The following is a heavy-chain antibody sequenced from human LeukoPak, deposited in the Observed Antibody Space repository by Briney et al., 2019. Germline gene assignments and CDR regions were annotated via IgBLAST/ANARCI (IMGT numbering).Heavy chain of an antibody. J-gene: IGHJ6*03. Sequence: ASVKVSCKASGYSFYSYGITWVRQAPGQRFEWMGWISGYNGKTDYSQKFRGRVTMTTDTSTSTAYLEVRSLRSDDTAVYYCARNINGGHDPSYEYYYMDVWGKGTTVTVSS. CDR2: ISGYNGKT. CDR3: ARNINGGHDPSYEYYYMDV. V-gene: IGHV1-18*01. D-gene: IGHD5-12*01. CDR1: GYSFYSYG.